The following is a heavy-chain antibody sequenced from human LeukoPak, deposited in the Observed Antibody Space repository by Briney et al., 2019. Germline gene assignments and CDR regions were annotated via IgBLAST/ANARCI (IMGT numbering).Heavy chain of an antibody. J-gene: IGHJ5*02. CDR2: ISGSGGST. CDR3: AKHLVVVARVYWFDP. CDR1: GFTFSSYA. D-gene: IGHD2-15*01. Sequence: VGSLRLSCAASGFTFSSYAMSWVRQAPGKGLEWVSAISGSGGSTYYADSVKGRFTIPRDNSKNTLYLQMNSLRAEDTAVYYCAKHLVVVARVYWFDPWGQGTLVTVSS. V-gene: IGHV3-23*01.